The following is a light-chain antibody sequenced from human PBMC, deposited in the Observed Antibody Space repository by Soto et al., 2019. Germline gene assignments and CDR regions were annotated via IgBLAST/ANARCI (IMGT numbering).Light chain of an antibody. CDR2: GAS. CDR3: QQYGSSTIT. Sequence: EIVLTQSPGTLSLSPGERATLSCRASQSVSSNYLAWYQQKPGQAPRLLFYGASSRATGIPKRFSGSASGTNFTLTISSLEPEDFAVYYCQQYGSSTITFGQGTRLEIK. J-gene: IGKJ5*01. CDR1: QSVSSNY. V-gene: IGKV3-20*01.